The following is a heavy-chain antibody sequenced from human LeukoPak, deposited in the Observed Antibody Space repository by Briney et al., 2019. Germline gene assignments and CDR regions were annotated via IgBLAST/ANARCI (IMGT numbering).Heavy chain of an antibody. D-gene: IGHD3-3*01. CDR3: ARDLTDYDFWSGYKPFDY. V-gene: IGHV3-30-3*01. Sequence: GGSLRLSCAASGFTFTSYAKSWVRQAPGKGLEWVAVISYDGSNKYYADSVKGRFTISRDNSKNTLYLQMNSLRAEDTAVYYCARDLTDYDFWSGYKPFDYWGQGTLVTVSS. CDR2: ISYDGSNK. J-gene: IGHJ4*02. CDR1: GFTFTSYA.